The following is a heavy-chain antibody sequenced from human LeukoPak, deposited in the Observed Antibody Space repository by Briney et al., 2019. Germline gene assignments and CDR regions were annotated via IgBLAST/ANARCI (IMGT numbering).Heavy chain of an antibody. CDR2: IGAGGTFT. Sequence: GGSLRLSCTASGFTFSSYAMNWVRQAPGKGLEWVSGIGAGGTFTYYADSVKGRFTISRDNSKNTLYLQMNSLRPEDTAVYYCARIQYSGYENYYNYYGMDVWGQGTTVTVSS. CDR1: GFTFSSYA. CDR3: ARIQYSGYENYYNYYGMDV. D-gene: IGHD5-12*01. V-gene: IGHV3-23*01. J-gene: IGHJ6*02.